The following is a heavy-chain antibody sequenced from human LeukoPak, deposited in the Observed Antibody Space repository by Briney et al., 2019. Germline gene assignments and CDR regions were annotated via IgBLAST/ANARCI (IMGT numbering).Heavy chain of an antibody. CDR1: GYTFSASY. D-gene: IGHD1-7*01. Sequence: ASVTVSCTASGYTFSASYIHWVRQAPGQGLEWMAWINPDGGGTTYAQNFEGRVTVTRDTSISTVYMDLNSLKSDDTAVYYCARGLLRELKGFDPWGQGTLVTVSS. V-gene: IGHV1-2*02. CDR3: ARGLLRELKGFDP. CDR2: INPDGGGT. J-gene: IGHJ5*02.